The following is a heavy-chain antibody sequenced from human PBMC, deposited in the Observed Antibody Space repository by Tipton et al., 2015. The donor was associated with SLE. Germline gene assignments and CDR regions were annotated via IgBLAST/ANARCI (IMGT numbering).Heavy chain of an antibody. V-gene: IGHV4-61*09. Sequence: TLSLTCNVSGGSVSSNSYYWSWFRQPAATKLEWIGHIYATGTTDYNPSLRSRVSISLDTSKNQFSLNLSSVAAADTAIYYCARGPDSSKLGYWGQGVLVTVSS. CDR1: GGSVSSNSYY. D-gene: IGHD4-11*01. J-gene: IGHJ4*02. CDR3: ARGPDSSKLGY. CDR2: IYATGTT.